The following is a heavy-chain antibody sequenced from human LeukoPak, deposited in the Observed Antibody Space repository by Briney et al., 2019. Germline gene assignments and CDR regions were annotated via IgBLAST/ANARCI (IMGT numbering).Heavy chain of an antibody. CDR1: GGSISSSSYY. CDR3: ASEPRDFTVRGVIFYYYMDF. Sequence: SETLSLTCTVSGGSISSSSYYWGWIRQPRGKGLEWIESIYYSGSTYYNPSLKSRITISVNTSKNEFALKLSSVTAAVTAVYYCASEPRDFTVRGVIFYYYMDFWGKGTTVTISS. D-gene: IGHD3-10*01. CDR2: IYYSGST. V-gene: IGHV4-39*01. J-gene: IGHJ6*03.